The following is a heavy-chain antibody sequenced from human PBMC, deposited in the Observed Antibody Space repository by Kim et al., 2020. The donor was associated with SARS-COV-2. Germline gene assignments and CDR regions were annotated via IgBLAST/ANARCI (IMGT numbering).Heavy chain of an antibody. Sequence: DTRYSPSFQGQVTISADKSISTAYLQWSSLKASDTAMYYCARHGSGGTDYWGQGTLVTVSS. CDR3: ARHGSGGTDY. CDR2: DT. D-gene: IGHD2-15*01. V-gene: IGHV5-51*01. J-gene: IGHJ4*02.